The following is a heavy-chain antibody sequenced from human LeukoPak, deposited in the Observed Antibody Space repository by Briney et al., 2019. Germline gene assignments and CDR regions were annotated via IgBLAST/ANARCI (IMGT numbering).Heavy chain of an antibody. V-gene: IGHV4-39*01. CDR1: GGSISSSSYY. Sequence: SETLSLTCTVSGGSISSSSYYWGWIRQPPGKGLEWIGSIYYSGSTYYNPSLKSRVTISVDTSKNQFSLKLSSVTAADTAVYYCARRGWGWELLGGYFDYWGQGTLVTVSS. CDR3: ARRGWGWELLGGYFDY. CDR2: IYYSGST. J-gene: IGHJ4*02. D-gene: IGHD1-26*01.